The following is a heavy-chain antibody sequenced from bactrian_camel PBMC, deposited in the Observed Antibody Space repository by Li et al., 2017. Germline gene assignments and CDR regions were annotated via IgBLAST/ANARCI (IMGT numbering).Heavy chain of an antibody. J-gene: IGHJ6*01. CDR1: GNTCSLNC. D-gene: IGHD2*01. CDR3: AADRLPADGSLDFGN. V-gene: IGHV3S54*01. CDR2: FIYSFGRST. Sequence: HVQLVESGGGTAQPGRSLRLSCAASGNTCSLNCLGWFRQTPGKEREQVAVFIYSFGRSTRYADSVKGRFTISRDNAKNTLYLQLNSLTREDSAMYYCAADRLPADGSLDFGNWGQGTQVTVS.